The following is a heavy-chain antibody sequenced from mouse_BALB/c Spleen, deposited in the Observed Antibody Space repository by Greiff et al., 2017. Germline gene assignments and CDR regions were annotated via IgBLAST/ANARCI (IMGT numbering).Heavy chain of an antibody. CDR1: GFTFSSYT. J-gene: IGHJ2*01. Sequence: EVKVVESGGGLVKPGGSLKLSCAASGFTFSSYTMSWVRQTPEKRLEWVATISSGGSYTYYPDSVKGRFTISRDNAKNTLYLQMSSLKSEDTAMYYCTRDGGITTVVATDFDYWGQGTTLTVSS. D-gene: IGHD1-1*01. V-gene: IGHV5-6-4*01. CDR2: ISSGGSYT. CDR3: TRDGGITTVVATDFDY.